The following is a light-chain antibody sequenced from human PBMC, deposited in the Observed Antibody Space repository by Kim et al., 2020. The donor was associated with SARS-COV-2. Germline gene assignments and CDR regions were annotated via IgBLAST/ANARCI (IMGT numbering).Light chain of an antibody. Sequence: RVTMSCLGSSSNIGVNSVSWYQHLPGTAPKLVIYDNDKRPSGVPDRFSGSKSGTSATLGITGLQPGDEADYFCGTWDASLTAGEVFGGGTQLTVL. CDR2: DND. CDR3: GTWDASLTAGEV. V-gene: IGLV1-51*01. J-gene: IGLJ2*01. CDR1: SSNIGVNS.